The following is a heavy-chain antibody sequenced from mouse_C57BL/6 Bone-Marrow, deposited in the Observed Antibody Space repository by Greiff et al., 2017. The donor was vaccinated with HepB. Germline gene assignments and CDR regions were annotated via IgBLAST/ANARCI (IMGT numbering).Heavy chain of an antibody. Sequence: VQLQQPGAELVKPGASVKLSCKASGYTFTSYWMHWVKQRPGQGLEWIGMIHPNSGSTNYNEKFKSKATLTVDKSSSTAYMQLSSLTSEDSAVYYCARWIITTVGGFDYWGQGTTLTVSS. CDR1: GYTFTSYW. J-gene: IGHJ2*01. CDR2: IHPNSGST. CDR3: ARWIITTVGGFDY. D-gene: IGHD1-1*01. V-gene: IGHV1-64*01.